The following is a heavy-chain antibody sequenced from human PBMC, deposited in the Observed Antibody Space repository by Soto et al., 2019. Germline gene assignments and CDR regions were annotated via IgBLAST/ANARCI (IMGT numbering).Heavy chain of an antibody. Sequence: QLQLQESGSGLVKTSQTLSLTCTVSGGSISSGPYSWSWIRQPPGKGLEWLGYIYYSGKTDSNPSLRSRVTISVDRSNNQFSLILTSVTAADSAVYFCARGCSSASCYTGFDPWGQGTLVTVSS. J-gene: IGHJ5*02. CDR3: ARGCSSASCYTGFDP. CDR2: IYYSGKT. D-gene: IGHD2-2*02. CDR1: GGSISSGPYS. V-gene: IGHV4-30-2*01.